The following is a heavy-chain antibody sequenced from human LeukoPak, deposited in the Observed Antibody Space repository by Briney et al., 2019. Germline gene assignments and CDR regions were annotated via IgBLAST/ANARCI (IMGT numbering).Heavy chain of an antibody. CDR2: ISWNSGSI. Sequence: GGSLRLSCAASGFTFDAYAMHWVRQAPGKGLEWVSGISWNSGSIGYADSVKGRFTISRDNAKNSLYLQMNSLRAEDMALYYCAKAVTIGRLDLDYWGQGTLVTVSS. V-gene: IGHV3-9*03. CDR1: GFTFDAYA. D-gene: IGHD4-17*01. CDR3: AKAVTIGRLDLDY. J-gene: IGHJ4*02.